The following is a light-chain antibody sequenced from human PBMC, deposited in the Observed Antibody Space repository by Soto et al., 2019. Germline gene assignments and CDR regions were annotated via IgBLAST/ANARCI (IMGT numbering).Light chain of an antibody. V-gene: IGKV3-20*01. CDR2: GAS. J-gene: IGKJ1*01. CDR1: QSVSSSY. Sequence: EIVLTQSPGTLSLSPGERATLSCRASQSVSSSYLAWYQQKPGQAPRLLIYGASSRATGIPDRFSGSGSGTDFTLTISRLEPEDFAVYYCQQYGSSPPTFVQGTQVEIK. CDR3: QQYGSSPPT.